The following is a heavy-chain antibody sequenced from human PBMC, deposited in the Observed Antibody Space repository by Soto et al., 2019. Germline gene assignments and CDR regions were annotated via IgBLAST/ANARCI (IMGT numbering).Heavy chain of an antibody. J-gene: IGHJ4*02. CDR2: IYHSGST. Sequence: QVQLQESGPGLVKPSGTLSLTCAVSSGSISSSNWWSWVRQPPGKGLEWIGEIYHSGSTNYNPSLKSRVTISVDTSKNQFSLKLSSVTAADTAVYYCARLVGYSSPSSTDYYFDYWGQGTLVTVSS. D-gene: IGHD6-13*01. CDR1: SGSISSSNW. CDR3: ARLVGYSSPSSTDYYFDY. V-gene: IGHV4-4*02.